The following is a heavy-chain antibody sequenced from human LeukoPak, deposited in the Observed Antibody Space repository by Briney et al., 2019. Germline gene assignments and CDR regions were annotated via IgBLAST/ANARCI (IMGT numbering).Heavy chain of an antibody. CDR3: ARGVAVDYGGTPTPGYGMDV. CDR1: GGSFSGYY. CDR2: INHSGST. Sequence: PSETLSLTCAVYGGSFSGYYWSWIRLPPGKGLEWIGEINHSGSTNYNPSLKSRVTISVDTSKNQFSLKLSSVTAADTAVYYCARGVAVDYGGTPTPGYGMDVWGQGTTVTVSS. D-gene: IGHD4-23*01. J-gene: IGHJ6*02. V-gene: IGHV4-34*01.